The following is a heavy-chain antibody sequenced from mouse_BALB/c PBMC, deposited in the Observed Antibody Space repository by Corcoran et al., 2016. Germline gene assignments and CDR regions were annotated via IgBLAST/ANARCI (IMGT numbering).Heavy chain of an antibody. V-gene: IGHV14-3*02. J-gene: IGHJ2*01. Sequence: EVQLQQSGAELVKPGASVKLSCTASGFNIKDTYMHWVKQRPEQGLEWTGRIDPANGNTKYDPKFQGKATMTADTSSNTVYLQLSSLTSEATAVYYCGRSREGNYVVYWGQGTTLTVSS. CDR1: GFNIKDTY. CDR2: IDPANGNT. CDR3: GRSREGNYVVY. D-gene: IGHD2-1*01.